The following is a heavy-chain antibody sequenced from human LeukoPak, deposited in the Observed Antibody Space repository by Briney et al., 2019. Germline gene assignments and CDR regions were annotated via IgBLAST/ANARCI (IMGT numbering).Heavy chain of an antibody. CDR3: ARASGSYGYYWFDR. CDR1: AGSISSYY. V-gene: IGHV4-4*07. Sequence: SETLSLTCTVSAGSISSYYWSWLRQPAGQGLEWIGRIYTSGSTNYNPSLKSRVTISVDTSKNQFSLKLSSVTAADTAVYYCARASGSYGYYWFDRWGQGTLVTVSS. CDR2: IYTSGST. J-gene: IGHJ5*02. D-gene: IGHD1-26*01.